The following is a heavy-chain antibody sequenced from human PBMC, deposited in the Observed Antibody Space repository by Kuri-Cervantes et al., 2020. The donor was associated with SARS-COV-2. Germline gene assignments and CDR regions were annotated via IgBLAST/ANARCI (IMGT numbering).Heavy chain of an antibody. CDR3: ARVVPAAVFDY. D-gene: IGHD2-2*01. V-gene: IGHV4-59*12. J-gene: IGHJ4*02. Sequence: ESLKISCTVSGGSISSYYWSWIRQPPEKGLEWIGYIYYSGSTNYNPSLKSRVTISVDTSKNQFSLKLSSVTAADTAVYYCARVVPAAVFDYWGQGTLVTVSS. CDR2: IYYSGST. CDR1: GGSISSYY.